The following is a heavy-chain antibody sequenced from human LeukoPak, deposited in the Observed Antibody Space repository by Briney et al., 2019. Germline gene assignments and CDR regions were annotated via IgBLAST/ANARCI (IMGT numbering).Heavy chain of an antibody. CDR1: GDSISNYY. J-gene: IGHJ4*02. V-gene: IGHV4-59*12. CDR3: ARGARGP. Sequence: SETLSLTCTVSGDSISNYYWNWIRQPPGKGLEWIGYIYYSGSTNYNPSLKSRVTISVDTSKNQFSLKLSSVTAADTAVYYCARGARGPWGQGTLVTVSS. CDR2: IYYSGST.